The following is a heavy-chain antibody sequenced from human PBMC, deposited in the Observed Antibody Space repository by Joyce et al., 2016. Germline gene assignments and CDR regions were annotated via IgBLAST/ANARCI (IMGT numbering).Heavy chain of an antibody. V-gene: IGHV3-30*04. CDR3: ARLRGLVELDY. J-gene: IGHJ4*02. D-gene: IGHD6-19*01. CDR1: GFTFSSDT. CDR2: ISYNGRNK. Sequence: QVQLVESGGGVVQSGTSLRLSCAASGFTFSSDTMHGVRQAPGKGLEWVAVISYNGRNKYYADSVQGRSTISRDNSNNTLHLQMNSLRAEDTAVYFCARLRGLVELDYWGLGTLVTVSS.